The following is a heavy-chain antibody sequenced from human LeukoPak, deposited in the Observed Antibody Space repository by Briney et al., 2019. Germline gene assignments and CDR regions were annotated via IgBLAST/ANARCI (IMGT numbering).Heavy chain of an antibody. CDR1: GFTFSNYW. CDR2: INSDGSST. D-gene: IGHD3-10*01. V-gene: IGHV3-74*01. CDR3: ARGGSRPLDY. J-gene: IGHJ4*02. Sequence: GGSLRLSCAASGFTFSNYWMHWVRQAPGKGLVWVSRINSDGSSTSYADSVKGRFTISRDTAKNTLYLQMSSLRDEDAAVYFCARGGSRPLDYWGQGTLVTVSS.